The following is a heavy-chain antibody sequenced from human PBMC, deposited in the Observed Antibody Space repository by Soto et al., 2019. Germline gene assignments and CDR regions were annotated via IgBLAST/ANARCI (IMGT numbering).Heavy chain of an antibody. V-gene: IGHV1-69*13. Sequence: ASVKVSCKASGGTFSSYAISWVRQAPGQGLEWMGGTIPIFGTANYAQKFQGRVTITADESTSTAYMELSSLRSEDTAVYYCARDKSNTTVTTFCFDPWGQGTLVTVSS. CDR3: ARDKSNTTVTTFCFDP. CDR1: GGTFSSYA. D-gene: IGHD4-17*01. CDR2: TIPIFGTA. J-gene: IGHJ5*02.